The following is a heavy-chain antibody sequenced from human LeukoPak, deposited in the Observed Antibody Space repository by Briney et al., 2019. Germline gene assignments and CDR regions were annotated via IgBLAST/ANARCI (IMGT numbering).Heavy chain of an antibody. J-gene: IGHJ3*02. CDR1: GGTFSSYA. D-gene: IGHD3-22*01. V-gene: IGHV1-69*05. CDR3: ARTTEDSSGYYPNTFDI. Sequence: GSSVKVSCKASGGTFSSYAISWVGQAPGQGLEWMGRIIPIFGTANYAQKFQGRVTITTDESTSTAYMELSRLRSEDTAVYYCARTTEDSSGYYPNTFDIWGQGTMVTVSS. CDR2: IIPIFGTA.